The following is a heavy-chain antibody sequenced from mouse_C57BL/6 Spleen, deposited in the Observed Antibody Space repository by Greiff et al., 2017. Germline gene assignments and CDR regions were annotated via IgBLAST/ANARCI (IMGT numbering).Heavy chain of an antibody. V-gene: IGHV1-52*01. CDR3: ARRGSNYGYFDY. Sequence: QVQLQQPGAELVRPGSSVKLSCKASGYTFTSYWMHWVKQRPIQGLEWIGNIDPSDSDTHYNQKFQDKATLTVDKSSSTAYMQLSSLTSEDSAVYYCARRGSNYGYFDYWGQGTTLTVSS. CDR1: GYTFTSYW. CDR2: IDPSDSDT. D-gene: IGHD2-5*01. J-gene: IGHJ2*01.